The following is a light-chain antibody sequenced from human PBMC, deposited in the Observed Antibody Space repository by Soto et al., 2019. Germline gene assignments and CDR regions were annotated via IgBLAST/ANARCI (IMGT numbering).Light chain of an antibody. CDR2: GNN. Sequence: QSVLTQPPSVSAAPGQKVTISCSGSSSNIGNNYVSWHQHLPGAAPTLLIHGNNARPSGIPDRFSGSKSGTSATLDIIGLQTGDEADYYCAAWDGSLSGVVFGGGTKLTVL. V-gene: IGLV1-51*01. CDR1: SSNIGNNY. CDR3: AAWDGSLSGVV. J-gene: IGLJ2*01.